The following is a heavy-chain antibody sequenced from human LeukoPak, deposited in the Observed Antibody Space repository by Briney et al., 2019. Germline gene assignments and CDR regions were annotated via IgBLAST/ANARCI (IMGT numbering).Heavy chain of an antibody. CDR2: INNDGSST. D-gene: IGHD6-6*01. V-gene: IGHV3-74*01. J-gene: IGHJ3*02. Sequence: GGSLRLSCAASGFTFSHYWMHWVRQVPGKGLVWVSHINNDGSSTTYADSVKGRFTISRDNSKNTLYLQMNSLRPEDTAVYYCARGEYSSPRSAFDIWGQGTMVTVSS. CDR1: GFTFSHYW. CDR3: ARGEYSSPRSAFDI.